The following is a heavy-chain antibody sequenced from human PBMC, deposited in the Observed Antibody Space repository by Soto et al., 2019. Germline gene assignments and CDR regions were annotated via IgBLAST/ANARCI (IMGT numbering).Heavy chain of an antibody. Sequence: EVQLVESGGGLVQPGRSLRLSCAASGFTFDDYAMHWVRQAPGKGLEWVSGISWNSGSIGYADSVKGRFTISRDNAKNSLYLQMNSLRAEDTALYYCAKDVSPATLLKLGYCSGGSCYLPFGAFDIWGQGTMVTVSS. D-gene: IGHD2-15*01. CDR3: AKDVSPATLLKLGYCSGGSCYLPFGAFDI. CDR1: GFTFDDYA. CDR2: ISWNSGSI. J-gene: IGHJ3*02. V-gene: IGHV3-9*01.